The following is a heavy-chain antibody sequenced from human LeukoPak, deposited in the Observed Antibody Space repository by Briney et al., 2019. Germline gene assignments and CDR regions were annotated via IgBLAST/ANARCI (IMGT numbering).Heavy chain of an antibody. D-gene: IGHD1-7*01. V-gene: IGHV1-2*02. CDR3: ARAPLWNYGSYFDY. CDR2: INPNSGGT. J-gene: IGHJ4*02. Sequence: ASVKFSCKASGGTFSSYAISWVRQAPGQGLEWMGWINPNSGGTNYAQKFQGRVTMTRDTSISTAYMELSGLRSDDTAVYYCARAPLWNYGSYFDYWGQGTLVTVSS. CDR1: GGTFSSYA.